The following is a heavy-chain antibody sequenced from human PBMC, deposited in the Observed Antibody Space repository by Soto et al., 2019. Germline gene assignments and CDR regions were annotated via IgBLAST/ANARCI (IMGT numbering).Heavy chain of an antibody. CDR3: ARHVNLLLWFGELFGAFDI. CDR1: GGSISSSSYY. CDR2: IYYSGST. D-gene: IGHD3-10*01. V-gene: IGHV4-39*01. J-gene: IGHJ3*02. Sequence: SETLSLTCTVSGGSISSSSYYWGWIRQPPGKGLEWIGSIYYSGSTSYNPSLKSRVTISVDTSKNQFSLKLSSVTAADTAVYYCARHVNLLLWFGELFGAFDIWGQGTMVTVSS.